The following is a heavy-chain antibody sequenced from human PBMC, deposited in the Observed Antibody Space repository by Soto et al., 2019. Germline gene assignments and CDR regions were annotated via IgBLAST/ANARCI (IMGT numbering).Heavy chain of an antibody. CDR3: AKDPWDYVSSGYRDY. V-gene: IGHV3-23*01. J-gene: IGHJ4*02. D-gene: IGHD3-22*01. CDR2: ISGSGGST. Sequence: GGSLRLSCAASGFTFSSYAMSWVRQAPGKGLEWVSAISGSGGSTYYADSVKGRFTISRDNSKNTLYLQMNSLRAEDTAVYYCAKDPWDYVSSGYRDYWGQGTLVTVSS. CDR1: GFTFSSYA.